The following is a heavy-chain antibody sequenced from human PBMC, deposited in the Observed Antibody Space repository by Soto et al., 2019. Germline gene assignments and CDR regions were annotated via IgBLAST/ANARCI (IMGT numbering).Heavy chain of an antibody. V-gene: IGHV3-30*15. J-gene: IGHJ6*02. CDR1: GFTFSSYA. Sequence: RGSLGLSCAASGFTFSSYAMGWVRQAPGKGLEWLAVISYDGATQYYGDTVKGRFTISRDNSKNTLFLHMGRLRAEDTAMYYCATKARVTNYLYYGMDVWGLGTTVTVSS. CDR2: ISYDGATQ. D-gene: IGHD2-21*02. CDR3: ATKARVTNYLYYGMDV.